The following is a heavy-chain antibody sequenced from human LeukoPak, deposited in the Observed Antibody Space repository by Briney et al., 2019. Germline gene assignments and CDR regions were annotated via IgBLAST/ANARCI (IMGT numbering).Heavy chain of an antibody. Sequence: LSETLSLTCTVSGGSISSYYWSWIRQPPGKGLEWIGYIYYSGSTNYNPSLKSRVTISVDTSKNQFSLKLSSVTAADTAVYYCARKYVEYYYYYGMDVWGQGTTVTVSS. CDR2: IYYSGST. CDR3: ARKYVEYYYYYGMDV. V-gene: IGHV4-59*08. J-gene: IGHJ6*02. CDR1: GGSISSYY. D-gene: IGHD2/OR15-2a*01.